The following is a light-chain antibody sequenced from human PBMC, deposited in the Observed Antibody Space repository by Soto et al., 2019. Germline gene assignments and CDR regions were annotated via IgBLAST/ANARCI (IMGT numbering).Light chain of an antibody. CDR2: GTS. Sequence: EIVLTQSPGTLSLSPGERATLSCRASQSVRSNYLAWYQQQPGQAPRLLIYGTSTRDTGNPDRFSGSGSGTDFTLTISRLEPEDFAVYYCQQYGSSYTFGPGTKVEIK. CDR3: QQYGSSYT. V-gene: IGKV3-20*01. CDR1: QSVRSNY. J-gene: IGKJ3*01.